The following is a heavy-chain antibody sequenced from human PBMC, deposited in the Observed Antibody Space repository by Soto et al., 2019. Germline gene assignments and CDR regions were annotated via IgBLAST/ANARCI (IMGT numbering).Heavy chain of an antibody. CDR2: IIPLFST. J-gene: IGHJ4*02. CDR3: ARDPGIAVVGRGTSFEH. D-gene: IGHD6-19*01. V-gene: IGHV1-69*18. Sequence: QVQLVQSGAEVKKPGSSVKVSCKASGDTFRNYAFTWVRQAPGRGLEWMGTIIPLFSTRYAQKFQGRVTMTADESTSTVYMDLSSLKSDDTAVYYCARDPGIAVVGRGTSFEHWGQGTLVTVSS. CDR1: GDTFRNYA.